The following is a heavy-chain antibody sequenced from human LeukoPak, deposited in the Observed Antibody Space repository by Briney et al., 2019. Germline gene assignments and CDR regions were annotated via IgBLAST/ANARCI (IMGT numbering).Heavy chain of an antibody. CDR2: INHSGST. J-gene: IGHJ4*02. Sequence: SETLSLTCAVYGGSFSGYYWSWIRQPPGKGLEWIGEINHSGSTNYNPSLKSRVPISVDTSKNQISLKLSSVTAADTAVYYCARSYSSSWIDYWGQGTLVTVSS. V-gene: IGHV4-34*01. D-gene: IGHD6-13*01. CDR1: GGSFSGYY. CDR3: ARSYSSSWIDY.